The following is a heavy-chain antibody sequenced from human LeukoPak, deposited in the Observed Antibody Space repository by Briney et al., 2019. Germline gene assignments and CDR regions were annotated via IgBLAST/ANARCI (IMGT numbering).Heavy chain of an antibody. D-gene: IGHD1-20*01. V-gene: IGHV3-30*04. CDR2: ISYDGSNK. J-gene: IGHJ4*02. CDR3: AKIRGRLTGTLLGPVDY. Sequence: PGGSLRLSCAASGFTFSTYAMHWVRQAPGKGLEWVTIISYDGSNKYYADSVKGRFTISRDNSKNTLYLQMNSLRAEDTAVYYCAKIRGRLTGTLLGPVDYWGQGTLVTVSS. CDR1: GFTFSTYA.